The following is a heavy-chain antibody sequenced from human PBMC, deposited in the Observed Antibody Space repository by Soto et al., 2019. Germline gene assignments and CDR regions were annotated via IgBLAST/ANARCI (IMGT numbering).Heavy chain of an antibody. Sequence: ASVKVSCKASGYTFTSYGISWVRQAPGQGLEWMGWISAYNGNTNYAQKLQGRVTMTTDTSTSTAYMELRSLRSDDTAVYYCARGSEAYYYGSGIVQNWFDPWGQGTLVTVSS. CDR1: GYTFTSYG. J-gene: IGHJ5*02. V-gene: IGHV1-18*01. CDR3: ARGSEAYYYGSGIVQNWFDP. D-gene: IGHD3-10*01. CDR2: ISAYNGNT.